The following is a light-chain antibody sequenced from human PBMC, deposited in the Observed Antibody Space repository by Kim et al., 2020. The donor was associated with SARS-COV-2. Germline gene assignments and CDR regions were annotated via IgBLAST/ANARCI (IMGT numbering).Light chain of an antibody. J-gene: IGKJ3*01. CDR3: QQSYITPFT. V-gene: IGKV1-39*01. CDR2: AAS. Sequence: DIQMTQSPSSLSASVGDRVTITCRTTQSIYSHLNWYQQKPGRAPKLLISAASTLQGGVPSRFSGGGSETDFTLTISSLQPEDFATYFCQQSYITPFTFGPGTKVDIK. CDR1: QSIYSH.